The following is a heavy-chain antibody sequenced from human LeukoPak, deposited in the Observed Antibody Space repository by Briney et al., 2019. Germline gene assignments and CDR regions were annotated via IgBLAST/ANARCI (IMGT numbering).Heavy chain of an antibody. D-gene: IGHD5-18*01. J-gene: IGHJ4*02. CDR2: VSSSGSI. CDR1: GDSISYFY. Sequence: SETLSLTCSVSGDSISYFYWSWIRQAAGKGLEWIGRVSSSGSIDYNASLKSRVTMSVDTSKNQLSLKVISVTAADTAVYYCARGKRGYSYGTVKDFWGQGTLVTVSS. CDR3: ARGKRGYSYGTVKDF. V-gene: IGHV4-4*07.